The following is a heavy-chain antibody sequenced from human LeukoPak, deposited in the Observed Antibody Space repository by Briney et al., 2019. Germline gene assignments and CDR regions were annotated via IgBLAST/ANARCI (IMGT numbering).Heavy chain of an antibody. J-gene: IGHJ4*02. CDR3: ARGRPYYYDSSGYYQTDY. Sequence: ASVKVSCKASGYTFTGYYMHWVRQAPGQGLEWMGWINPNSGGTNYAQKFQGRVTMTRDTSISTAYMELSRLRSDDTAVYYCARGRPYYYDSSGYYQTDYWGQGTLVTVSS. CDR2: INPNSGGT. CDR1: GYTFTGYY. V-gene: IGHV1-2*02. D-gene: IGHD3-22*01.